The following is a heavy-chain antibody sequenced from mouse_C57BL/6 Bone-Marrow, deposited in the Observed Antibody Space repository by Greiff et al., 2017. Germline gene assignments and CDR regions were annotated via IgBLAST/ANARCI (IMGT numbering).Heavy chain of an antibody. V-gene: IGHV3-6*01. Sequence: ESGPGLVKPSQSLSLTCSVTGYSITSGYYWNWIRQFPGNKLEWMGYISYDGSNNYNPSLKNRISITRDTSKNQFFLKLNSVTTEDTATYYCASYYGSSYPYWYFDVWGTGTTVTVSS. CDR3: ASYYGSSYPYWYFDV. CDR2: ISYDGSN. D-gene: IGHD1-1*01. J-gene: IGHJ1*03. CDR1: GYSITSGYY.